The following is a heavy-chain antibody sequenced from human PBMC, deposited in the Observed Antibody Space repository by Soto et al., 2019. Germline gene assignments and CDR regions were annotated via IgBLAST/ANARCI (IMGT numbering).Heavy chain of an antibody. J-gene: IGHJ6*02. Sequence: LRLSCVASGFTFGSYGMTWVRQAPGKGLECVSGITAATGTTYYADSVKGRFTISRDLSTNTLFLQMNSLRAADSAVYYCAKAKGRSNFYYSGLGVWGQGTTVTVSS. V-gene: IGHV3-23*01. D-gene: IGHD1-26*01. CDR3: AKAKGRSNFYYSGLGV. CDR1: GFTFGSYG. CDR2: ITAATGTT.